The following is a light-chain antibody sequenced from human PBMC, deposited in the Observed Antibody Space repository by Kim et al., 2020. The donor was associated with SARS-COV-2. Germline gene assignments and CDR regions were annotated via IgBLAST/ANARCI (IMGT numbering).Light chain of an antibody. J-gene: IGLJ2*01. Sequence: VSPGQTASITCSGDDLDYKYTSWYQQKPGQSPLLVIYQDTKRPSGIPERFSGSSSGNTATLTISGTQAMDEADYHCQAWDSSAVVFGGGTQLTVL. CDR2: QDT. CDR3: QAWDSSAVV. V-gene: IGLV3-1*01. CDR1: DLDYKY.